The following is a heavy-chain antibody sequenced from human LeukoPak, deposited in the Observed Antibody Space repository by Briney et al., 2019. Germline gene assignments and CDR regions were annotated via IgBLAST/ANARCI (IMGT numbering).Heavy chain of an antibody. J-gene: IGHJ4*02. V-gene: IGHV3-23*01. CDR2: ITGSGTST. CDR3: AKEGSCSGGSCYSDY. D-gene: IGHD2-15*01. CDR1: GFTFSSNA. Sequence: GGSLRLSCAASGFTFSSNAMSWVRQAPGKGLEWVSTITGSGTSTYYADSVKGRFTISRDNSKNTLYLQMNSLRAEDTAVYYCAKEGSCSGGSCYSDYWGQGTLVIVSS.